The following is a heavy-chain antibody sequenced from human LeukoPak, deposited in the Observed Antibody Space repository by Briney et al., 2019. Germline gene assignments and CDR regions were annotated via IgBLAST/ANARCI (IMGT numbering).Heavy chain of an antibody. CDR2: TYYRSKWYN. J-gene: IGHJ6*02. D-gene: IGHD3-22*01. CDR3: ARGRTNYYDSSGFYPIYYYYGMDV. Sequence: SQTLSLTCAISGDSVSTNSAAWNWIRQSPSRGLEWLGRTYYRSKWYNDYAVFVKSRITIKSDTSKNQLSLQLNSVTPEDTAVYFCARGRTNYYDSSGFYPIYYYYGMDVWGQGTTVTVSS. CDR1: GDSVSTNSAA. V-gene: IGHV6-1*01.